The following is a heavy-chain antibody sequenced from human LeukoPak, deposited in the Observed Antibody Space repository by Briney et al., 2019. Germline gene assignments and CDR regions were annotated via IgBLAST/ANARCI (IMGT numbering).Heavy chain of an antibody. Sequence: ASVKVSCKASGYTFTGYCMHWVRQAPGQGLEWMGWINPNSGGTNYAQKFQGRVTMTRDTSISTAYMELSRLRSDDTAVYYCARVEYDILTGVFDYWGQGTLVTVSS. CDR2: INPNSGGT. V-gene: IGHV1-2*02. D-gene: IGHD3-9*01. CDR3: ARVEYDILTGVFDY. J-gene: IGHJ4*02. CDR1: GYTFTGYC.